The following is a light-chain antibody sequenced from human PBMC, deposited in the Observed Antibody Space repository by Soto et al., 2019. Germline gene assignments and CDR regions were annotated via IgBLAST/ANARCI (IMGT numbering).Light chain of an antibody. CDR2: DAS. CDR3: QQYDNLPLP. J-gene: IGKJ4*01. CDR1: QDIVNY. Sequence: DIQMTQSPSSLSASVGDRVTITCQASQDIVNYLNWYQQKPGKAPKLLIYDASNLETGVPSRFSGSGSGTEYTLTISGLQPEDIATYYCQQYDNLPLPFGGGTNVEIK. V-gene: IGKV1-33*01.